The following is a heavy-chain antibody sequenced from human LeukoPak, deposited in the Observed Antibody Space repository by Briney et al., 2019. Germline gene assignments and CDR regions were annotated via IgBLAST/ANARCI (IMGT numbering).Heavy chain of an antibody. CDR1: GFTFSSYE. V-gene: IGHV3-48*03. Sequence: GGSLRLSCAASGFTFSSYEMNWVRQAPGKGLEWVSYISSSGSTIYYADSVKGRFTISRDNAKNSLYLQMNSLRAEDTALYYCARDRLAAYYDFWSGLHSGYQNWGQGTLVTVSS. J-gene: IGHJ4*02. CDR3: ARDRLAAYYDFWSGLHSGYQN. D-gene: IGHD3-3*01. CDR2: ISSSGSTI.